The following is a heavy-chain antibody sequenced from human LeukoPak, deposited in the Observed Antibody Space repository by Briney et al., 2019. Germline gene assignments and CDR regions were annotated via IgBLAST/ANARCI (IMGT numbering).Heavy chain of an antibody. CDR1: GYTFTSYY. Sequence: ASVKVSCKASGYTFTSYYMHWVRQAPGQGLEWMGIINPSGGSTSYAQKFQGRVTMTRDTSTSTVYMELSSLRSQDTAVYYCATGGRHQGNYYYGMDVWGQGTTVTVSS. J-gene: IGHJ6*02. CDR2: INPSGGST. D-gene: IGHD1-14*01. CDR3: ATGGRHQGNYYYGMDV. V-gene: IGHV1-46*01.